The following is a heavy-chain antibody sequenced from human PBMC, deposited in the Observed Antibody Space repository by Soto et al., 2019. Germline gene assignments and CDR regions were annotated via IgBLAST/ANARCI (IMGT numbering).Heavy chain of an antibody. V-gene: IGHV3-74*01. D-gene: IGHD6-19*01. CDR3: VKDHIAVTGKGFYDS. CDR2: IHSDGSST. J-gene: IGHJ4*02. Sequence: GGSLRLSCAASGFTFDDYAMHWVRQAPGQGLVWVSRIHSDGSSTTYADSVKGRFTISRDNSKNTLYLQMDSLRVDDTAVYYCVKDHIAVTGKGFYDSWGQGT. CDR1: GFTFDDYA.